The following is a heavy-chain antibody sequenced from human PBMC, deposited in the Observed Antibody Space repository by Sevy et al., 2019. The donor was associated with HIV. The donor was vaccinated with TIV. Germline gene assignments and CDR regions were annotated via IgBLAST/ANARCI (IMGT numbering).Heavy chain of an antibody. CDR2: ISSSSSYI. J-gene: IGHJ4*02. CDR3: ARDRVPVIAVAGTFFDY. V-gene: IGHV3-21*01. Sequence: GGSLRLSCAASGFTFSSYAMSWVRQAPGKGLEWVSAISSSSSYIYYADSVKGRFTISRDNAKNSLYLQMNSLRAEDTAVYYCARDRVPVIAVAGTFFDYWGQGTLVTVSS. D-gene: IGHD6-19*01. CDR1: GFTFSSYA.